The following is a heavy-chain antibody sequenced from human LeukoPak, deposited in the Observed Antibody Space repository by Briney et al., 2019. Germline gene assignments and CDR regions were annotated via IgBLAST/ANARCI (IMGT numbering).Heavy chain of an antibody. Sequence: GGSLRLSCAASGFTFSHYCMTWVRQAPGKGLEWVSSISGSSGYIFYADSVKGRFTISRDNAKNSLYLQMNSLRAKDTAVYYCATQLRPDDYWGQGTLVTVSS. CDR1: GFTFSHYC. V-gene: IGHV3-21*04. CDR2: ISGSSGYI. CDR3: ATQLRPDDY. J-gene: IGHJ4*02. D-gene: IGHD5-12*01.